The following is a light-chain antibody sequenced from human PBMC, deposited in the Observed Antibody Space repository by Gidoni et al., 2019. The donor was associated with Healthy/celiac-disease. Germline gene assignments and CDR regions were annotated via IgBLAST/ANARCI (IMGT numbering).Light chain of an antibody. CDR1: QSVLYSSNNKNN. V-gene: IGKV4-1*01. Sequence: DIVMTQSPDSLAVSLGERATINCKSSQSVLYSSNNKNNLAWYQQKPGQPPKLLIYWASTRESGVPDRFSGSGSGTDFTLTISSTQAEDVAVYYCQQYYSTPLTFGGGTKVEIK. CDR3: QQYYSTPLT. J-gene: IGKJ4*01. CDR2: WAS.